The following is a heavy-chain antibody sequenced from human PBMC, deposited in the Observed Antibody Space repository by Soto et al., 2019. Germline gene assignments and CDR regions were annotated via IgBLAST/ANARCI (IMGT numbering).Heavy chain of an antibody. V-gene: IGHV1-18*01. CDR1: GYTFTSYG. CDR3: ARLNYDFWSGYYLGRLDY. Sequence: GASVKVSCKACGYTFTSYGISWVRQAPGQGLEWMGWISAYSGNTNYAQKLQGRVTMTTDTSTSTAYMELRSLRSDDTAVYYCARLNYDFWSGYYLGRLDYWGQGTLVTVSS. CDR2: ISAYSGNT. D-gene: IGHD3-3*01. J-gene: IGHJ4*02.